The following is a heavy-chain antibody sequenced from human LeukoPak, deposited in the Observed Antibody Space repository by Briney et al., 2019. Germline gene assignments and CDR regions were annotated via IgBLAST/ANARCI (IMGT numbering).Heavy chain of an antibody. J-gene: IGHJ4*02. Sequence: PSETLSLTCTVSGGSISSGGYYWSWIRQHPGKGLEWIGYIYYSGSTYYNPSLKSRVTISVDTSKNQFSLKLSSVTAADTAVYYCAREDDSRKLFDYWGQGTLVTVSS. V-gene: IGHV4-31*03. CDR2: IYYSGST. CDR3: AREDDSRKLFDY. CDR1: GGSISSGGYY. D-gene: IGHD2-21*02.